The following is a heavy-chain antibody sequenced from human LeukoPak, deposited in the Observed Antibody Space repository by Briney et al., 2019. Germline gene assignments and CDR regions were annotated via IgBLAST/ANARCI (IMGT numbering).Heavy chain of an antibody. CDR3: ARDLGKGNLGDS. CDR2: IIPVFGTA. Sequence: SVKVSCKASGGTFNNYAISWVRQAPGQGLEWMGGIIPVFGTARYGQNFQGRVTITTDEFTSTVYMEFIRLRSEDTAVYYCARDLGKGNLGDSWGQGTLVTVSS. CDR1: GGTFNNYA. D-gene: IGHD2-21*01. V-gene: IGHV1-69*05. J-gene: IGHJ5*02.